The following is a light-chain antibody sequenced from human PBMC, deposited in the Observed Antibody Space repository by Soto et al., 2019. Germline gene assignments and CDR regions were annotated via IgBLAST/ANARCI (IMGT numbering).Light chain of an antibody. Sequence: QAASVSGSPGQSITISCTGTTRDVGSYIYVSWYQQHPGKAPKLMIYDVSNRPSGVSNRFSGSKSGNTASLTISGLQAEDEADYYCSSYTISNTLVVFGGGTKLTVL. V-gene: IGLV2-14*01. J-gene: IGLJ3*02. CDR1: TRDVGSYIY. CDR2: DVS. CDR3: SSYTISNTLVV.